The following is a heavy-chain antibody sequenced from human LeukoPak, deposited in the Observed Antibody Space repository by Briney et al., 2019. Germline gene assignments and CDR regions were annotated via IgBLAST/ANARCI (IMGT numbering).Heavy chain of an antibody. Sequence: PSETLSLTCTVSGGSISSGDYYWSWIRQPPGKGLEWIGYIYYSGSTYYNPSLKSRVTISVDTSKNQFSLKLSSVTAADTAVYYCARPSYGSGSYYFDYWGQGTLVTVSS. J-gene: IGHJ4*02. V-gene: IGHV4-30-4*01. CDR3: ARPSYGSGSYYFDY. D-gene: IGHD3-10*01. CDR1: GGSISSGDYY. CDR2: IYYSGST.